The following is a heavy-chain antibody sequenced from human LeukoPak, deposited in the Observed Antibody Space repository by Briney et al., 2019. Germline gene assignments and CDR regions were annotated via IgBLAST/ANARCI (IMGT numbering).Heavy chain of an antibody. V-gene: IGHV4-59*01. CDR3: ARQGYTASYYFLDF. Sequence: SETLSLTCTVSGGSISNYYWSWIRQPPGKGLEWIGYIYYSGSTNYNPSLKSRVTISVGTSKNQFSLKLSSVTAADTAVYFCARQGYTASYYFLDFWSQGTLVTVSS. J-gene: IGHJ4*02. D-gene: IGHD1-26*01. CDR2: IYYSGST. CDR1: GGSISNYY.